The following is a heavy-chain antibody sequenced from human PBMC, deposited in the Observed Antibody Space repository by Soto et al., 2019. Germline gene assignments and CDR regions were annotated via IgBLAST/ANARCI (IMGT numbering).Heavy chain of an antibody. CDR3: ARVDRLSNWFDP. J-gene: IGHJ5*02. Sequence: GSLRLSCAASGFTCSSYSMNWVRQAPGKGLEWVSSISSSSYIYYADSVKGRFTISRDNAKNSLYLQMNSLRAEDTAVYYCARVDRLSNWFDPWGQGTLLTVSS. V-gene: IGHV3-21*01. CDR2: ISSSSYI. CDR1: GFTCSSYS.